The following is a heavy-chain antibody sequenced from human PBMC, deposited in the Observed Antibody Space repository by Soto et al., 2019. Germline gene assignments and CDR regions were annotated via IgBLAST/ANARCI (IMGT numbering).Heavy chain of an antibody. V-gene: IGHV5-10-1*01. CDR1: GYSFTSYW. J-gene: IGHJ6*02. CDR2: IDPSDSYT. CDR3: AIDTPPMARCGGDCQRFFPGGMDV. D-gene: IGHD2-21*02. Sequence: HGESLKISCKGSGYSFTSYWISWVRQMPGKGLEWMGRIDPSDSYTNYSPSSQGHVTISADKSISTAYLQWSSLKASDTAMYYCAIDTPPMARCGGDCQRFFPGGMDVWGQGTTVTVSS.